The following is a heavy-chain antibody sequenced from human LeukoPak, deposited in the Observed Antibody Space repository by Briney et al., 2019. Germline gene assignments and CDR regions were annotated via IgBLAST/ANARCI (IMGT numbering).Heavy chain of an antibody. CDR3: AKVRLEPIGGRGFDY. V-gene: IGHV3-23*01. J-gene: IGHJ4*02. CDR1: GFTFSSYA. D-gene: IGHD1-14*01. CDR2: ISGSGGST. Sequence: GGSLRLSCAPAGFTFSSYAMSWVRQAPGKGLEWVSVISGSGGSTHHADSVNARFTISRDNSKETLYLQMNSLRAEDTAVYYCAKVRLEPIGGRGFDYWGQGTLVTVSS.